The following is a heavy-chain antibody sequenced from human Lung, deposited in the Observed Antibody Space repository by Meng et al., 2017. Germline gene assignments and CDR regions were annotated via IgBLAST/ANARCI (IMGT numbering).Heavy chain of an antibody. CDR1: GSTLTELC. V-gene: IGHV1-24*01. J-gene: IGHJ6*02. D-gene: IGHD5-12*01. CDR2: FGPEDGKI. Sequence: ASVKVSCKLSGSTLTELCIHWVRQTLGKGLEWMGGFGPEDGKIVYAQRFQGRVTLTEDTSSDTAYLELSSLRSDDTAIYYCATDHHTATIGVPYAFYFGLDVWGQGTTVTVSS. CDR3: ATDHHTATIGVPYAFYFGLDV.